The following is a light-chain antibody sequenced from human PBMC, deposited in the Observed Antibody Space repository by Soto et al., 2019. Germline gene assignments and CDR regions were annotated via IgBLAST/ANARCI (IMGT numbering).Light chain of an antibody. CDR3: SSYRRNRDVV. CDR1: SSDIGYYDY. Sequence: QSALAKPASVSGSPGQSITISYSGTSSDIGYYDYVSWYQQHPGKAPKLVLYEVSNRPSGISNRFSGSKSGNTASLTISGLEAEDEGDYYCSSYRRNRDVVFGGGTKVTVL. J-gene: IGLJ3*02. CDR2: EVS. V-gene: IGLV2-14*01.